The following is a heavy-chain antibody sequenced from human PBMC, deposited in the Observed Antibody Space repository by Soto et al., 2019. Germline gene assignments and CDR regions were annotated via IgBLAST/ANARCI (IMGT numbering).Heavy chain of an antibody. J-gene: IGHJ6*02. CDR1: GFTFSSYA. Sequence: PGGSLRLSCTASGFTFSSYAMSWVRQAPGKGLEWVSAISGSGGSTYYADSVKGRFTISRDNAQKSVYLQMNSLRAEDTAVYYCARDEGGIGYYTGPYYYGMDVWGQGTTVTVSS. V-gene: IGHV3-23*01. D-gene: IGHD3-3*01. CDR2: ISGSGGST. CDR3: ARDEGGIGYYTGPYYYGMDV.